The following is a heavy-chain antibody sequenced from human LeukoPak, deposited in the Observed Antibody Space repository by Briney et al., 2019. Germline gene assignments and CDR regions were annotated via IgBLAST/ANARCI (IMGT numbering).Heavy chain of an antibody. CDR2: ISSSSSYI. D-gene: IGHD6-13*01. Sequence: GGSLRLSCAASGFTFSSYSMNWVRQAPGKGLEWVSSISSSSSYIYYADSVKGRFTISRDNAKNSLYLQMNSLRAEDTAVYYCAREPRLPGYSTLPIDYWGQGTLVTVSS. V-gene: IGHV3-21*01. CDR1: GFTFSSYS. CDR3: AREPRLPGYSTLPIDY. J-gene: IGHJ4*02.